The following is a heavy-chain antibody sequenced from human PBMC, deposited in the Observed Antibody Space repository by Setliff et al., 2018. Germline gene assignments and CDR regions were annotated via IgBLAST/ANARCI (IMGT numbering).Heavy chain of an antibody. CDR1: GYTFTGYY. CDR2: ISGYNGNT. D-gene: IGHD5-18*01. J-gene: IGHJ6*03. V-gene: IGHV1-18*04. Sequence: ASVKVSCKASGYTFTGYYMPWVRQAPGQGLAWMGWISGYNGNTNYAQKVQGRVTMTTDTSTGTIYMELRSLRAEDTAVYYCAKDSQLWLLGNGYYYMDVWGKGTTVTVSS. CDR3: AKDSQLWLLGNGYYYMDV.